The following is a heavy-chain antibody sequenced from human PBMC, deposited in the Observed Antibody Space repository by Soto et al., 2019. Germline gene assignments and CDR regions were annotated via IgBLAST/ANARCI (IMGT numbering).Heavy chain of an antibody. Sequence: GGSLRLSYAASGFTFSSFEMTWVRQAPGKGLEWVSYITSGVSTTYYADSVKGRFTISRVNAKNSLYLQMNSLRAEDTAVYYCARVGDDSHYRKMYFFDYSGDGTLVTVS. V-gene: IGHV3-48*03. CDR2: ITSGVSTT. J-gene: IGHJ4*01. CDR3: ARVGDDSHYRKMYFFDY. CDR1: GFTFSSFE. D-gene: IGHD3-16*01.